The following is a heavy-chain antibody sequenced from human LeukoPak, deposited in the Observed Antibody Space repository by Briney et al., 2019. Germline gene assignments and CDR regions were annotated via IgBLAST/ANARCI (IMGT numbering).Heavy chain of an antibody. J-gene: IGHJ4*02. CDR2: ISSSGSTI. V-gene: IGHV3-11*01. D-gene: IGHD1-1*01. CDR1: GFTFSDYY. CDR3: ARAPDWNPYFDY. Sequence: GGSLRLSCAASGFTFSDYYMSWIRQAPGKGLEWVSYISSSGSTIYYADSVKGRFTISMDNAKNSLYLQMNSLRAEDTAVYYCARAPDWNPYFDYWGQGTLVTVSS.